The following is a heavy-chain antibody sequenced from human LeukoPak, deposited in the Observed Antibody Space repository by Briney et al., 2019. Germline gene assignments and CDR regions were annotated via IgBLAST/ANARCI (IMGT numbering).Heavy chain of an antibody. Sequence: SETLSLTCAVYGGSFSGYYWSWIRQPPGKGLGWIGEINHSGSTNYNPSLKSRVTISVDTSKNQFSLKLSSVTAADTAVYYCGERSDHQENWGQGTLVTVSS. CDR3: GERSDHQEN. V-gene: IGHV4-34*01. CDR1: GGSFSGYY. CDR2: INHSGST. J-gene: IGHJ4*02.